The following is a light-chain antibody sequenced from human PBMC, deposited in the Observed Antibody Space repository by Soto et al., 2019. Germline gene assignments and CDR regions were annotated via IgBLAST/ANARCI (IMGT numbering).Light chain of an antibody. CDR1: SSYVGGYNF. V-gene: IGLV2-14*01. CDR3: SSYINSSTLV. CDR2: EDS. J-gene: IGLJ3*02. Sequence: QSALTQPASVSGSPGQSITISCTGTSSYVGGYNFVSWYQHHPGKAPKLLIYEDSNRPSGVSNRFSGSKSGNTASLTISGLQAEDEADYYCSSYINSSTLVFGGGTKLTVL.